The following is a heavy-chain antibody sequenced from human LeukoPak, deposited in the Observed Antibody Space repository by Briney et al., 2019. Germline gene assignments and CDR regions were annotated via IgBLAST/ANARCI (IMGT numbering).Heavy chain of an antibody. Sequence: SGPTLVKPTQTLTLTCTFSGFSLSTSGVGVGWIRQPPGKALEWLALIYWDDDKRYSPSLKSRLTITKDTSKNQVVLTMTNVDPVDTATYYCAHRGVVDRWENHFDYWGQGTLVTVSS. D-gene: IGHD1-26*01. J-gene: IGHJ4*02. CDR2: IYWDDDK. CDR1: GFSLSTSGVG. V-gene: IGHV2-5*02. CDR3: AHRGVVDRWENHFDY.